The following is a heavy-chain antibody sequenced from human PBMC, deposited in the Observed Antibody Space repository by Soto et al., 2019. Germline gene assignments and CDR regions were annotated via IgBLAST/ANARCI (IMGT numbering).Heavy chain of an antibody. CDR2: FYKSGTT. D-gene: IGHD3-22*01. V-gene: IGHV4-59*01. CDR3: ARTYDNSGPNSGGYAFDI. Sequence: QVQLPESGPGLVKPSETLSFTCTVSGDSINSYYWSWIRQPPGKGLEWIAYFYKSGTTNYNHSLKCRVTKSVDTSKNQFSLKLSSVTAAATAVYYCARTYDNSGPNSGGYAFDIWGQGTMLTVSS. J-gene: IGHJ3*02. CDR1: GDSINSYY.